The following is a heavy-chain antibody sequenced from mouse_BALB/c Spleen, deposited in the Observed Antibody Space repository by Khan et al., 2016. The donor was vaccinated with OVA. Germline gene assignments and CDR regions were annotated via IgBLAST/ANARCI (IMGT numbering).Heavy chain of an antibody. Sequence: QVQLQQSGAELVKPGASVKLSCKASGYTFTSYDINWVRQRPEQGLEGMGWIFPGDGSTKYNEKFKGKATLTTDKSSSTAYMQLSRLTSEDSAVSFCAREEEYGNYEAMDYWGQGTSVTVSS. D-gene: IGHD2-10*02. V-gene: IGHV1-85*01. J-gene: IGHJ4*01. CDR2: IFPGDGST. CDR1: GYTFTSYD. CDR3: AREEEYGNYEAMDY.